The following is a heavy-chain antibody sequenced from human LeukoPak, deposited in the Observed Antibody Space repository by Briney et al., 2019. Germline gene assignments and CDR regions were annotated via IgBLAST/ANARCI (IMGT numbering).Heavy chain of an antibody. Sequence: PSETLSLTCTVSGGSISSYYWSWIRQPPGKGLEWIGHIYGSGSTNYNPSLRSRVTLSVDTSKNQFSLKLSSVTAADTAVYYRARPGGLVEYFQHWGQGTLVTVSS. J-gene: IGHJ1*01. CDR3: ARPGGLVEYFQH. CDR2: IYGSGST. CDR1: GGSISSYY. V-gene: IGHV4-59*01. D-gene: IGHD3/OR15-3a*01.